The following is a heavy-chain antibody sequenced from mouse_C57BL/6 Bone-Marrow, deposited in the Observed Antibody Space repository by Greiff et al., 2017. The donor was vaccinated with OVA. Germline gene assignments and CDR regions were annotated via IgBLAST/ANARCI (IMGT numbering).Heavy chain of an antibody. V-gene: IGHV1-5*01. J-gene: IGHJ2*01. CDR1: GYTFTSYW. Sequence: VQLQQSGTVLARPGASVKMSCKTSGYTFTSYWMHWVKQRPGQGLEWIGAIYPGNSDTSYNQKFKGKAKLTAVTSASTAYMELSSLTNEDSAVYYCTTPIYDGYPYYFDYWGQGTTLTVSS. CDR3: TTPIYDGYPYYFDY. CDR2: IYPGNSDT. D-gene: IGHD2-3*01.